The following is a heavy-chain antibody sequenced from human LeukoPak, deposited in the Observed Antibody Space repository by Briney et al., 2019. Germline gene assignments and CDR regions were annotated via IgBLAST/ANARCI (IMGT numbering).Heavy chain of an antibody. J-gene: IGHJ4*02. D-gene: IGHD6-19*01. CDR2: ISSSSSYI. CDR3: VKEAASGSYRTADY. CDR1: GFTFSSYS. V-gene: IGHV3-21*01. Sequence: GRSLRLSCAASGFTFSSYSMNWVRQAPGKGLEWVSSISSSSSYIYYADSVKGRFTISRDNSKNTLYLQMSSLRPEDTAIYFCVKEAASGSYRTADYWGQGTLVTVSS.